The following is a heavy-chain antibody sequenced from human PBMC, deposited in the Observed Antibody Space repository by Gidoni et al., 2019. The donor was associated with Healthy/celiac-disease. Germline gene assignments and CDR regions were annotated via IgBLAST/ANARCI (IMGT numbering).Heavy chain of an antibody. V-gene: IGHV4-34*01. CDR1: GGSFSGYY. CDR3: ARGRDIWGSYRRGDAFDI. D-gene: IGHD3-16*02. Sequence: QVQLQQWGAGLLKPSETLSLTCAVYGGSFSGYYCSWIRQPPGKGLEWIGEINHSGSTNYNPSLKSRVTISVDTSKNQFSLKLSSVTAADTAVYYCARGRDIWGSYRRGDAFDIWGQGTMVTVSS. J-gene: IGHJ3*02. CDR2: INHSGST.